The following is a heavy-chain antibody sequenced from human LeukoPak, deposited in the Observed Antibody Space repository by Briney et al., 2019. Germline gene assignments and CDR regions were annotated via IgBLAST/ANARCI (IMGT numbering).Heavy chain of an antibody. Sequence: SETLSLTCSVAGASISGGTYYWGWIRQPPGKGLEWIGSIYYTGSTYDNPSLKSRVTISVDTSKNQFSLKLSSVTAADTAVYYCARRGGSGRAFDYWGQGTLVTVSS. V-gene: IGHV4-39*01. CDR3: ARRGGSGRAFDY. J-gene: IGHJ4*02. D-gene: IGHD1-26*01. CDR1: GASISGGTYY. CDR2: IYYTGST.